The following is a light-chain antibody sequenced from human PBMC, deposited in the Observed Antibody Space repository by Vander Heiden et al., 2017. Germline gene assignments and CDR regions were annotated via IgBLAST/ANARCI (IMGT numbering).Light chain of an antibody. Sequence: DIVMTQSPDSLAVSLGERATINCMSSQSVLYSSNNMNYLAWYQQKPGQPPKLLIYWASTRESGVPDRFSGSGSGTDFTLTISSLQAEDVAVYFCQQYYSTPLNFGQGTKLEIK. CDR3: QQYYSTPLN. CDR1: QSVLYSSNNMNY. CDR2: WAS. V-gene: IGKV4-1*01. J-gene: IGKJ2*01.